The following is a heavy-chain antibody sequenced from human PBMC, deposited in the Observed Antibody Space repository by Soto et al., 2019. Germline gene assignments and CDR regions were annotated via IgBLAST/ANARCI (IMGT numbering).Heavy chain of an antibody. J-gene: IGHJ6*03. CDR2: ISSSSSYI. CDR1: GFTFSSYS. Sequence: GGSLRLSCAASGFTFSSYSMNWVRQAPGKGLEWVSSISSSSSYIYYADSVKGRFTISRDNAKNSLYLQMNSLRAEDTAVYYCASVYCSGGSCWDYYYYYMDVWGKGTTVTVSS. CDR3: ASVYCSGGSCWDYYYYYMDV. D-gene: IGHD2-15*01. V-gene: IGHV3-21*01.